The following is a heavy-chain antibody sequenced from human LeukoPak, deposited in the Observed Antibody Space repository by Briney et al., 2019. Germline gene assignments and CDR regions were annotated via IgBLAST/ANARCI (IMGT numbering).Heavy chain of an antibody. J-gene: IGHJ4*02. Sequence: GSLRLSCAASGFTFSSYAMSWIRQPAGKGLEWIGRIYTSGSTNYNPSLKSRVTMSVDTSKNQFSLKLSSVTAADTAVYYCARGSRVQLWPTGGYYFDYWGQGTLVTVSS. CDR2: IYTSGST. CDR1: GFTFSSYA. D-gene: IGHD5-18*01. CDR3: ARGSRVQLWPTGGYYFDY. V-gene: IGHV4-4*07.